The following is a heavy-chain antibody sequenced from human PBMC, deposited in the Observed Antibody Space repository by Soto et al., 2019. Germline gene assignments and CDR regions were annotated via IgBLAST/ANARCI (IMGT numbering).Heavy chain of an antibody. CDR3: ARGSDYYGSGSYWFDP. V-gene: IGHV1-18*01. CDR2: ISAYNGNK. Sequence: ASVKVSCKASGYTFTSYGISWVRQAPGQGLEWMGWISAYNGNKNYAQKLQGRVTMTTDTSTSTAYMELRCLRSDDTAVFYCARGSDYYGSGSYWFDPWGQGTLVTVSS. J-gene: IGHJ5*02. D-gene: IGHD3-10*01. CDR1: GYTFTSYG.